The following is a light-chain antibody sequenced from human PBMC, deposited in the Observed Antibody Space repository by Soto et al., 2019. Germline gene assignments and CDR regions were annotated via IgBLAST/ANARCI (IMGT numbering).Light chain of an antibody. J-gene: IGLJ1*01. CDR2: EVS. V-gene: IGLV2-14*01. CDR3: SSYTSGSLRV. Sequence: QSFLKQPASVSGSPGQSIAISCTGTISDVGGYNYVSWHQHHPGKAPKLLLYEVSYRPAGVSDRFSGSKSANTASLTISGLQAEDAADYYCSSYTSGSLRVFGTGTKVTVL. CDR1: ISDVGGYNY.